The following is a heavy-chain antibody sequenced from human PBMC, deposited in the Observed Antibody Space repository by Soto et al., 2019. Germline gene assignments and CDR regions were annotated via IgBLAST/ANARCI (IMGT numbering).Heavy chain of an antibody. CDR2: ISGSGGST. V-gene: IGHV3-23*01. CDR3: AKSSGYQLPNGFGP. CDR1: GLTFSIYA. J-gene: IGHJ5*02. D-gene: IGHD2-2*01. Sequence: GGSLRLSCASSGLTFSIYALSWVRQAQGKGLEWVSAISGSGGSTYYADSVKGRFTISRDTSKNTLYLQMNSLRAEDTALYYCAKSSGYQLPNGFGPWGQGTLGTVSS.